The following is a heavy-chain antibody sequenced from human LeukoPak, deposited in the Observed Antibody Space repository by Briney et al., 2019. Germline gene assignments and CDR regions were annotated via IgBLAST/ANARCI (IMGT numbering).Heavy chain of an antibody. Sequence: GGCLRLTCGASGFTFRSHAMNWVRQPPGKGLEWVSAINESGAGGTDYADSGKGRITIFTDNCKNTVYLAINSLSAGGKAVYYCAKSQQLDLFFGPDAFDIWGQGTMVTVSS. CDR3: AKSQQLDLFFGPDAFDI. V-gene: IGHV3-23*01. D-gene: IGHD3-3*01. CDR2: INESGAGGT. CDR1: GFTFRSHA. J-gene: IGHJ3*02.